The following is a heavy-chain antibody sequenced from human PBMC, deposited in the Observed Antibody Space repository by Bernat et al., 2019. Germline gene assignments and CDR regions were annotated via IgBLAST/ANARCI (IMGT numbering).Heavy chain of an antibody. CDR1: GFTFSSYS. D-gene: IGHD3-3*01. Sequence: EVQLVESGGGLVKPGGSLRLSCAASGFTFSSYSMNWVRQAPGKGLEWVSSISSSSSYIYYADSVKGRFTISRDNAKNSLYLQMNSLRAEDTAVYYCARDWGYYDFWSGYPRYYFDYWGQGTLVTVSS. CDR2: ISSSSSYI. CDR3: ARDWGYYDFWSGYPRYYFDY. J-gene: IGHJ4*02. V-gene: IGHV3-21*01.